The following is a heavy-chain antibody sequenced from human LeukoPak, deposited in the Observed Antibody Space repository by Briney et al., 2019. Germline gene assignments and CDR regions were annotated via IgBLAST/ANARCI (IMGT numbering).Heavy chain of an antibody. D-gene: IGHD3-16*01. Sequence: GRSLRLSCAASGFTFSSYAMHWVRQAPGKGLEWVAVISYDGGNKYYADSVKGRFTISRDNSKNTLYLQMNSLRAEDTAVYYCARAGLIHDAFDIWGQGTMVTVSS. CDR1: GFTFSSYA. CDR2: ISYDGGNK. V-gene: IGHV3-30-3*01. CDR3: ARAGLIHDAFDI. J-gene: IGHJ3*02.